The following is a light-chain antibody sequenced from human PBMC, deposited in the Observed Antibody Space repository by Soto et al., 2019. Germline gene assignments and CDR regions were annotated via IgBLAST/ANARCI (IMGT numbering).Light chain of an antibody. Sequence: DIQLTQSPSFLSASVGTRVPIICRASQGIPGSLAWYQQKPGKPPKLLIYAESTLQSGVPSRFSGSGSGTRGTLTISSLQPEDFATYYCQQVKSYPRTFGGGTRVEIK. V-gene: IGKV1-9*01. CDR1: QGIPGS. CDR3: QQVKSYPRT. J-gene: IGKJ4*01. CDR2: AES.